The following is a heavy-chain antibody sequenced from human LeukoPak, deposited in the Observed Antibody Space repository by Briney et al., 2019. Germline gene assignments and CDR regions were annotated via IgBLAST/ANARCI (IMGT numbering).Heavy chain of an antibody. J-gene: IGHJ4*02. CDR1: GFTFSSYE. V-gene: IGHV3-48*03. Sequence: PGGSLRLSCAASGFTFSSYEMNWVRQAPGKGLEWVSYISSSGSTIYYADSVKGRFTISRDNAKNSLYLQMNSLRAEDTAVYYCARYGSGYAFDYWGQGTLVTVSS. CDR3: ARYGSGYAFDY. D-gene: IGHD5-12*01. CDR2: ISSSGSTI.